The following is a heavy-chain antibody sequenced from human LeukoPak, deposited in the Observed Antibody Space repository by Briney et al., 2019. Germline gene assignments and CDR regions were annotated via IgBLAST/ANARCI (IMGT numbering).Heavy chain of an antibody. CDR3: AKFLGAQQLESQYFDY. CDR1: GFTVSSNY. J-gene: IGHJ4*02. D-gene: IGHD6-6*01. CDR2: ISGSGGST. V-gene: IGHV3-23*01. Sequence: GGSLRLSCAASGFTVSSNYMSWVRQAPGKGLEWVSAISGSGGSTYYADSVKGRFTISRDNSKNTLYLQMNSLRAEDTAVYYCAKFLGAQQLESQYFDYWGQGTLVTVSS.